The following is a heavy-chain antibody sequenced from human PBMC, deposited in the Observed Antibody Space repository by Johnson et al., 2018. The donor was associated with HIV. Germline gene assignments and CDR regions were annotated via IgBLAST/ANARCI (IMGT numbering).Heavy chain of an antibody. Sequence: QVQLVESGGGVVQPGRSLRLSCAASGFLFSRYAMHWVRQAPGKGLEWVAVISYDGGNNYYADPVKGRFTHSRDNSKNTLYLQMNRLRAEDTAVYYCARDSEWELGQEGAFDIWGQGTMVTVSS. D-gene: IGHD1-26*01. J-gene: IGHJ3*02. CDR3: ARDSEWELGQEGAFDI. CDR1: GFLFSRYA. CDR2: ISYDGGNN. V-gene: IGHV3-30-3*01.